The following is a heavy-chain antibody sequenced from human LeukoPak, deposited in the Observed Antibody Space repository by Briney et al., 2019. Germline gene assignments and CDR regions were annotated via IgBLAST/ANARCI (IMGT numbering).Heavy chain of an antibody. CDR1: GGSISSGSYY. Sequence: PSETLSLTCTVSGGSISSGSYYWGWIRQPPGKGLEWIGNIYHSGNTYYNSSLKSRVTISVDTSKNQFSLRLTSVTAADTAVYYCARLYRKTYKWNDQPDYWGQGTLVTVSS. J-gene: IGHJ4*02. CDR2: IYHSGNT. CDR3: ARLYRKTYKWNDQPDY. V-gene: IGHV4-39*07. D-gene: IGHD1-20*01.